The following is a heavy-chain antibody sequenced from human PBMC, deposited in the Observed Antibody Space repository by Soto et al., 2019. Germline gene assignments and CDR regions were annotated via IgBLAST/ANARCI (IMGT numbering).Heavy chain of an antibody. Sequence: ASVKVSCKASGYTFTSYAMHWVRQAPGQRLEWMGWINAGNGNTKYSQKFQGRVTITRDTSASTAYMELSSLRSEDTAVYYCARESAYSSSWYYFDYWGKGTLVTLSS. CDR2: INAGNGNT. CDR1: GYTFTSYA. J-gene: IGHJ4*02. CDR3: ARESAYSSSWYYFDY. V-gene: IGHV1-3*01. D-gene: IGHD6-13*01.